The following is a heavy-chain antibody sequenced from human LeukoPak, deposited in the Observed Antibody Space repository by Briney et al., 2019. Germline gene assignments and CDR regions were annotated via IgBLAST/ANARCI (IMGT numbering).Heavy chain of an antibody. CDR3: ARDSRVSGDY. D-gene: IGHD2-2*01. CDR1: GYTFTGYY. CDR2: IDPNSGGT. J-gene: IGHJ4*02. Sequence: SVKVSCKTSGYTFTGYYMHWVRQAPGQGLEWLGRIDPNSGGTSYAHNFQGRVTMTRDTSISTAYMDLSSLRSDDTAVYYCARDSRVSGDYWGQGTLVTVSS. V-gene: IGHV1-2*06.